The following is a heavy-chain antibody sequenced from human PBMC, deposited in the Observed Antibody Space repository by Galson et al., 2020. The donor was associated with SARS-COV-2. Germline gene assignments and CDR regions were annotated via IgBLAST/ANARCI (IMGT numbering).Heavy chain of an antibody. CDR1: GGSISRYY. CDR2: MYHSGTT. J-gene: IGHJ5*01. D-gene: IGHD3-16*01. V-gene: IGHV4-59*01. CDR3: ARGGSYVRNW. Sequence: ASETLSLTCTVSGGSISRYYWSWIRQAPGKSLEWIGYMYHSGTTRYNPSLKSRVTTSVDTSKNQFSLTLTSVTAADTAVYYCARGGSYVRNW.